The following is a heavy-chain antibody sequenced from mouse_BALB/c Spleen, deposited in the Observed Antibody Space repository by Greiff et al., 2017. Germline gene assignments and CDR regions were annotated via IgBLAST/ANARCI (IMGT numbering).Heavy chain of an antibody. CDR2: IYPGDGDT. V-gene: IGHV1-80*01. Sequence: VQLQESGAELVRPGSSVKISCKASGYAFSSYWMNWVKQRPGQGLEWIGQIYPGDGDTNYNGKFKGKATLTADKSSSTAYMQLSSLTSEDSAVYFCARYRYDAMDYWGQGTSVTVSS. CDR1: GYAFSSYW. CDR3: ARYRYDAMDY. J-gene: IGHJ4*01. D-gene: IGHD2-14*01.